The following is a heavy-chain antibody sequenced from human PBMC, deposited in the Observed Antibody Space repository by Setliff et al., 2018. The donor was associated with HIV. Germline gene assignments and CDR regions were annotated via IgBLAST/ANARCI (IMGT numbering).Heavy chain of an antibody. Sequence: ASVKVSCKVSGYSLTELSIHWVRQAPGEGLEWMGGFDPEDDETVYAQKLQGRVTMTTDTSTSTAYMELRSLRSDDTAVYYCARGGLIQLWSPYYYYYMDVWGKGTTVTVSS. CDR1: GYSLTELS. J-gene: IGHJ6*03. CDR3: ARGGLIQLWSPYYYYYMDV. V-gene: IGHV1-24*01. D-gene: IGHD5-18*01. CDR2: FDPEDDET.